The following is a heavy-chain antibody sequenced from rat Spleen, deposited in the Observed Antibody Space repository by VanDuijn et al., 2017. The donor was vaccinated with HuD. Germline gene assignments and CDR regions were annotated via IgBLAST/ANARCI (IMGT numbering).Heavy chain of an antibody. CDR3: ARPGTLGYYFDY. J-gene: IGHJ2*01. V-gene: IGHV3-3*01. CDR1: DHSITNGYR. CDR2: INSAGST. Sequence: EVQLQESGPGLVKPSQSLSLTCSVTDHSITNGYRWNWIRKFPGNKLEWMGYINSAGSTNYNPSLKSRISITRDTSKNQSFLQVNSVTTEDTATYYCARPGTLGYYFDYWGQGVMVTVSS. D-gene: IGHD3-2*01.